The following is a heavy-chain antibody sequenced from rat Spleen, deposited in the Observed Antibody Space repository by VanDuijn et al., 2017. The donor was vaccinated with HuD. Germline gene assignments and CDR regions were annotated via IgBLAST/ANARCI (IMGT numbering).Heavy chain of an antibody. CDR2: ISYDGSST. D-gene: IGHD4-3*01. J-gene: IGHJ1*01. V-gene: IGHV5-29*01. CDR1: GFTFSDYY. Sequence: EVQLVESGGGLVQPGSPLKLSCAASGFTFSDYYMAWVRQAPTKGLEWVATISYDGSSTYYRDPVKGRFTISRDNAKSTLYLQMDSLRSEDTATYYCTGGGVPWYLDFWGPGTMVTVSS. CDR3: TGGGVPWYLDF.